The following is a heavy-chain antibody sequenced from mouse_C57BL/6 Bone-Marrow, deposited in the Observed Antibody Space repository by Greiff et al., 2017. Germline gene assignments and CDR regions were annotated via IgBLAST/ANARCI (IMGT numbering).Heavy chain of an antibody. CDR1: GFTFSSYT. D-gene: IGHD2-10*02. CDR3: ARQGYGNYDD. CDR2: ISGGGGNT. V-gene: IGHV5-9*01. J-gene: IGHJ1*03. Sequence: EVQRVESGGGLVKPGGSLKLSCAASGFTFSSYTMSWVRQTPEKRLEWVATISGGGGNTYYPDSVKGRFTISRDNAKNTLYLQMSSLRSEDTALYYCARQGYGNYDDWGTGTTVTVSS.